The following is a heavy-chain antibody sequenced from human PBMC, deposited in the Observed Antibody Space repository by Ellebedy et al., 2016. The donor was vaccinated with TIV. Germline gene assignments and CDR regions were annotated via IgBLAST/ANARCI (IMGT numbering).Heavy chain of an antibody. CDR1: GGSISGYY. CDR2: IYYSGGT. Sequence: MPSETLSLTCTVSGGSISGYYWSWIRQSPGKGLEWIGYIYYSGGTKYNPSLKSRVTISIDTSEKRVFLKLSSVTAADTAVYYCARRGWKFDLWGRGALVTVSS. J-gene: IGHJ2*01. V-gene: IGHV4-59*08. CDR3: ARRGWKFDL.